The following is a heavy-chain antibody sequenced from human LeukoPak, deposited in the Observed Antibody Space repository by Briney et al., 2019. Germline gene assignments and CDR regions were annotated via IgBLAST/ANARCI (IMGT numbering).Heavy chain of an antibody. V-gene: IGHV5-51*01. D-gene: IGHD1-26*01. J-gene: IGHJ4*02. CDR2: IYPGDSDA. Sequence: GESLKISCKGSGYSFTSYWIGWVRQMPGKGLKWMGIIYPGDSDARYSPSFQGQVTISADKSISTANLQWSSLKASDTAMYYCARRRDLYSGSYYPFDYWGQGTLVTVSS. CDR1: GYSFTSYW. CDR3: ARRRDLYSGSYYPFDY.